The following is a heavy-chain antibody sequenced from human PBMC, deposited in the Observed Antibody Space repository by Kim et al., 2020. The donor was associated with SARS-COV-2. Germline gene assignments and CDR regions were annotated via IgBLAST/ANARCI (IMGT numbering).Heavy chain of an antibody. CDR3: ARGGGDSYFYGMDV. CDR1: GFDFSGHY. D-gene: IGHD3-9*01. CDR2: IGTDSQY. V-gene: IGHV3-11*05. J-gene: IGHJ6*01. Sequence: PGGSLRLSCKGSGFDFSGHYMSWVRQAPGRGLEWVAYIGTDSQYVVYAPSVMGRFSVSRDNDNNLFILQMNSLGVEDTAVYHCARGGGDSYFYGMDVWGLGTTVTVSS.